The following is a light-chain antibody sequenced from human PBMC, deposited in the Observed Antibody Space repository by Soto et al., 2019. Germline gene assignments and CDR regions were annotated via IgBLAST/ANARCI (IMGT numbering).Light chain of an antibody. V-gene: IGLV1-44*01. CDR1: SSNIGSKT. CDR3: SAWDASLNGYV. Sequence: QSVLTQPPSASGTPGQRVTISCSGSSSNIGSKTVNWYQQVPGTVPKLLIYNSYQRPSGIPVRFSGSKSGTSASLAISGLQSEDEADYYCSAWDASLNGYVFGTGTKLTVL. J-gene: IGLJ1*01. CDR2: NSY.